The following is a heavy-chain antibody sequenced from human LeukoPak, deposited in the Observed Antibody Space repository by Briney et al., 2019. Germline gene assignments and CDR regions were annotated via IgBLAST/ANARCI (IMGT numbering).Heavy chain of an antibody. V-gene: IGHV5-51*01. CDR2: IYPGDSDT. J-gene: IGHJ4*02. Sequence: GESLKISCKTFRFSFTTYWIGWVRQMPGIGLEWMGIIYPGDSDTRYSPSFQGQITISADKSISTAYLQWSSLKASDTAMYYCASVYGSGGYYSDYWGQGTLVTVSS. CDR1: RFSFTTYW. CDR3: ASVYGSGGYYSDY. D-gene: IGHD3-10*01.